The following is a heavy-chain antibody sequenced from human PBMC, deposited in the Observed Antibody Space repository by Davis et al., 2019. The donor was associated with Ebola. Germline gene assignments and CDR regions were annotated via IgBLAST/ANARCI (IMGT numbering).Heavy chain of an antibody. Sequence: ASVKVSCKASGYTFTSYGISWVRQATGQGLEWMGWMNPNSGNTGYAQKFQGRVTMTRDTSITTAYMELSSLRSEDTAVYYCARGLGSSRNFWGQGTLVTVSS. CDR1: GYTFTSYG. CDR3: ARGLGSSRNF. CDR2: MNPNSGNT. J-gene: IGHJ4*02. V-gene: IGHV1-8*02. D-gene: IGHD6-6*01.